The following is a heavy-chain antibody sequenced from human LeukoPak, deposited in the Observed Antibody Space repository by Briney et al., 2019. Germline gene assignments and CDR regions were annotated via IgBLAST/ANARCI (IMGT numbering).Heavy chain of an antibody. D-gene: IGHD6-19*01. J-gene: IGHJ4*02. CDR1: GFTFSSYN. Sequence: PGGSLRLSCAASGFTFSSYNMNWVRQAPGKGLEWVSYISSSSSTIYYADSVKGRFTISRDKSRNTLYLQMSSLRAEDTAIYYCAKDSPYSNGWPHFFDYWGQGTLVTVSS. CDR2: ISSSSSTI. V-gene: IGHV3-48*01. CDR3: AKDSPYSNGWPHFFDY.